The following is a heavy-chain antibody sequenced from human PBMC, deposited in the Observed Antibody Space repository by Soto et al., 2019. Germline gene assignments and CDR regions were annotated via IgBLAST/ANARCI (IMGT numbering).Heavy chain of an antibody. CDR3: ARGGGVGVAGSAAFDM. CDR2: INPATGPA. Sequence: QLHLVQSGAVVKKPGASVTVSCSASGYPVTAYYMHWVRQAPGRGLEWMGGINPATGPAKYTQTFQGRGTLARETSTLTVFMEMSGLTTADTAVFYCARGGGVGVAGSAAFDMWGQGTLVTVSS. D-gene: IGHD3-3*01. J-gene: IGHJ3*02. CDR1: GYPVTAYY. V-gene: IGHV1-2*02.